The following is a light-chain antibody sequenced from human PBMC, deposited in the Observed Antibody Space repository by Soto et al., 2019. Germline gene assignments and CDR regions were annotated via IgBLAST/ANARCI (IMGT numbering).Light chain of an antibody. V-gene: IGKV1-39*01. Sequence: DVQMTQSPSSVSASVGDRVTVTCRASQSITQYLQWYQQKPGKAPRLLVYGASSWQSGVPSRFSGSGSGTDFTLTISTLQPEDFATYYCQESYSTMRGFCQGIKVEIK. CDR2: GAS. CDR3: QESYSTMRG. CDR1: QSITQY. J-gene: IGKJ1*01.